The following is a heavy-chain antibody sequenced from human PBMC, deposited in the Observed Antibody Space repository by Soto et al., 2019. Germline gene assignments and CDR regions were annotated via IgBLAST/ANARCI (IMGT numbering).Heavy chain of an antibody. J-gene: IGHJ4*02. D-gene: IGHD1-26*01. CDR2: VNWNGGST. Sequence: EVQLVESGGGVLRPGGSLRLSCAAGGFTFDDYGMSWARQAPGKGLEWVSGVNWNGGSTGYADSVKGRFTISRDNAKNSLYLQMNSLRAEDTAFYYCVRGASLNFDYWGQGTLVTVSS. CDR1: GFTFDDYG. V-gene: IGHV3-20*04. CDR3: VRGASLNFDY.